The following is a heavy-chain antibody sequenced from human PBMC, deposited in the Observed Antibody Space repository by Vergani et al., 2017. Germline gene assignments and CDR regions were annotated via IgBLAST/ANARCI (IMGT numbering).Heavy chain of an antibody. CDR2: INPNSGGT. V-gene: IGHV1-2*02. D-gene: IGHD6-6*01. CDR1: GYTFTGYY. Sequence: QVQLVQSGAEVKKPGASVKVSCKASGYTFTGYYMHWVRQAPGQGLEWMGWINPNSGGTNYAQKFQGRVTMTRDTSISTAYMELSRLRSDDTAVYYCARDPIAARPYYYYYMDVWGKGTTVTVSS. J-gene: IGHJ6*03. CDR3: ARDPIAARPYYYYYMDV.